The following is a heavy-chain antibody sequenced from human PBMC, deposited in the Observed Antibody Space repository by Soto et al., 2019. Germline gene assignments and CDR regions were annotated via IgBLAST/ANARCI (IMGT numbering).Heavy chain of an antibody. V-gene: IGHV3-9*01. CDR3: AKDTYSGDYVLPYYYYYYYMDV. CDR2: ISWNSGSI. CDR1: GFTFDDYA. D-gene: IGHD4-17*01. J-gene: IGHJ6*03. Sequence: GGSLRLSCAASGFTFDDYAMHWVRQAPGKGLEWVSGISWNSGSIGYADSVKGRFTISRDNAKNSLYLQMNSLRAEDTTLYYCAKDTYSGDYVLPYYYYYYYMDVWGKGTTVTVSS.